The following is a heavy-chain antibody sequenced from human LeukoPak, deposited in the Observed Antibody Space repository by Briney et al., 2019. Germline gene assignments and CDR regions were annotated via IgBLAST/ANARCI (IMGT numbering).Heavy chain of an antibody. D-gene: IGHD1-7*01. V-gene: IGHV3-43*02. CDR2: ISGDGGST. J-gene: IGHJ5*02. CDR1: GFTFDDYA. Sequence: GGSLRLSCAASGFTFDDYAMHWVRQAPGKGLEWVSLISGDGGSTYYADSVKGRFTISRDNSKNSLYLQMNSLRTEDTALDYCAKEAKNWNYNWFDPWGQGTLVTVSS. CDR3: AKEAKNWNYNWFDP.